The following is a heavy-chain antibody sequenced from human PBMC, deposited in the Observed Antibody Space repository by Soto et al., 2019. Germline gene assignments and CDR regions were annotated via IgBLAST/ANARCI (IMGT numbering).Heavy chain of an antibody. Sequence: QLQLQESGPGLVKPSQTLSLTCTVSGGSISSGGSYWSWVRQHPGKGLEWIGYIFYSGTTYFNPSLKSRVTMSLDTSKNQFSLKLSSVTAADTAMYYCATSSVTIFGMLVSYYFDYWGQGTLVTVPS. CDR1: GGSISSGGSY. V-gene: IGHV4-31*03. CDR3: ATSSVTIFGMLVSYYFDY. J-gene: IGHJ4*02. CDR2: IFYSGTT. D-gene: IGHD3-3*01.